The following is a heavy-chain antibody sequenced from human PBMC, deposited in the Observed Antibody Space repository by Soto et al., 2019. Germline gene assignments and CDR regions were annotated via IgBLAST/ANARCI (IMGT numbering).Heavy chain of an antibody. Sequence: PGRSLKISCTAYGLPFGNFLMSWFRQAPGKGMEWVGFIRSQPYGGTAEYAASVRGRFTISRDDSKGIAYLQMNSLQTEDSGVYYCIGSFPFWGEGA. J-gene: IGHJ4*02. D-gene: IGHD3-10*01. CDR2: IRSQPYGGTA. V-gene: IGHV3-49*03. CDR3: IGSFPF. CDR1: GLPFGNFL.